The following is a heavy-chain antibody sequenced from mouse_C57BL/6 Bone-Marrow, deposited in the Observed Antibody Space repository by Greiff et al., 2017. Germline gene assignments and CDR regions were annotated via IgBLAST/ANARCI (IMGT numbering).Heavy chain of an antibody. CDR3: ARDCYYGSSFPDWYFDV. Sequence: DVMLVESEGGLVQPGSSMKLSCTASGFTFSDYYMAWVRQVPEKGLEWVANINYDGSSTYYLDSLKSRFIISRDNAKNILYLQMSSLKSEDTATYYCARDCYYGSSFPDWYFDVWGTGTTVTVSS. J-gene: IGHJ1*03. V-gene: IGHV5-16*01. D-gene: IGHD1-1*01. CDR2: INYDGSST. CDR1: GFTFSDYY.